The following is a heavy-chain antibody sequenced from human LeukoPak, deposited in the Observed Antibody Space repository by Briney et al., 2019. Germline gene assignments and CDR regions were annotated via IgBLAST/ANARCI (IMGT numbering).Heavy chain of an antibody. CDR2: ISPTGFTT. J-gene: IGHJ4*03. CDR1: GFTFNSYT. D-gene: IGHD1-26*01. CDR3: TKDVQVGPTRGFFNF. Sequence: GGSLRLSCAASGFTFNSYTMSWVRQAPGKGLEWVSVISPTGFTTLHTDSVKGRFIISRDNSKSMLYLQMDGLRAEDTAIYFCTKDVQVGPTRGFFNFWGQGTLVTVSS. V-gene: IGHV3-23*01.